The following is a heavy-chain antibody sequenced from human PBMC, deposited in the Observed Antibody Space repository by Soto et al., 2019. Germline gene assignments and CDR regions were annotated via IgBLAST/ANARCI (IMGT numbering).Heavy chain of an antibody. J-gene: IGHJ5*02. D-gene: IGHD6-13*01. V-gene: IGHV1-46*01. Sequence: ASVKVSCKASGYTFTSNNIHWVRRAPGQGLEWMGRINPSSGGTIYAQKFQGRVSMTRDTSTSTVYMELSSLRSDDTAVYYCARDIAPDGRGRWFDTWGQGSVVTVSS. CDR2: INPSSGGT. CDR1: GYTFTSNN. CDR3: ARDIAPDGRGRWFDT.